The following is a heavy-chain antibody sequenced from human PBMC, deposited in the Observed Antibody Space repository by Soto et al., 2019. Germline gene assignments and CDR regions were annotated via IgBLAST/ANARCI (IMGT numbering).Heavy chain of an antibody. CDR2: IYSGGST. D-gene: IGHD3-10*01. J-gene: IGHJ6*02. CDR1: GFTVSSNY. V-gene: IGHV3-53*01. CDR3: AREYLSRGVYYYYRMDV. Sequence: GGSLRLSCAASGFTVSSNYMSWVRQAPGKGLEWVSVIYSGGSTYYADSVKGRFTISRDNSKNTLYLQMNSLRAEDTAVYYCAREYLSRGVYYYYRMDVWGQGTTVTVSS.